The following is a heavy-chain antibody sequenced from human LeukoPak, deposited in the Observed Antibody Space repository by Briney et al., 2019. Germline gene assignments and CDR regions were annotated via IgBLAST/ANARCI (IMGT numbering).Heavy chain of an antibody. J-gene: IGHJ4*02. Sequence: PSETLTLTCTVSGGAIISDNFYWGWVRQPPGKGLEWVGSINYSGTTYYNPSLRSRLSISVDTSRTQFFLRLNSVTAADTAAYYCGRLFDSWGQGILVTVSS. CDR2: INYSGTT. V-gene: IGHV4-39*01. CDR1: GGAIISDNFY. CDR3: GRLFDS.